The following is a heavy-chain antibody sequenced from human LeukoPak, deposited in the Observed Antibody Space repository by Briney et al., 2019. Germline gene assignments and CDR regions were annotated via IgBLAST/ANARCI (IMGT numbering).Heavy chain of an antibody. CDR3: ARRRFGELSDDAFDI. Sequence: GESLKISCKGSGYSFTSYWIGWVRQMPGKGLEWMGIIYPGDSDTRYSPSFQGQVTITADKSISTAYLQWSSLKASDTAMYYCARRRFGELSDDAFDIWGQGTMVTVPS. CDR1: GYSFTSYW. CDR2: IYPGDSDT. J-gene: IGHJ3*02. D-gene: IGHD3-10*01. V-gene: IGHV5-51*01.